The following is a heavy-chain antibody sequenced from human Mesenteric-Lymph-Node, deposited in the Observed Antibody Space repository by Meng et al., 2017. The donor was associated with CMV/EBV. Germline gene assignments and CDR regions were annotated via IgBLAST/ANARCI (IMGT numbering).Heavy chain of an antibody. CDR3: ATYYYVSGSFDY. D-gene: IGHD3-10*01. CDR2: IKQDGSEK. V-gene: IGHV3-7*01. Sequence: GGSLRLSCVASGFTFSSYWMSWVRQAPGKGLEWVANIKQDGSEKYYVDSVKGRFTISRDNAKNSLYLQMNSLRAEDTAVYYCATYYYVSGSFDYWGQGTLVTVSS. CDR1: GFTFSSYW. J-gene: IGHJ4*02.